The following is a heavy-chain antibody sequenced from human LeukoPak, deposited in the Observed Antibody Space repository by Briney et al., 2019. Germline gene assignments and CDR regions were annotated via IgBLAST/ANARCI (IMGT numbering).Heavy chain of an antibody. V-gene: IGHV3-21*06. J-gene: IGHJ4*02. Sequence: GGSLRLSCTASGFTFSGYTMNWVRQAPGKGLEWVPSISSSDYYINYAESVEGRFTISRNNADNLLYLQMNSLRAEDTAMYYCAFGAGGTFWGQGTLVTVSS. CDR3: AFGAGGTF. D-gene: IGHD3-3*01. CDR2: ISSSDYYI. CDR1: GFTFSGYT.